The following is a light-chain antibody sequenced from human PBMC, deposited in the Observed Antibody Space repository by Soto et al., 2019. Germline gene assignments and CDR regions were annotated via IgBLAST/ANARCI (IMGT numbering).Light chain of an antibody. CDR3: CSYTGGTTAYG. CDR1: RNDVGNYNL. CDR2: EDS. Sequence: QSALTQPASVSGSPGQSITVSCTGSRNDVGNYNLVSWYQQSPGKAPKLLIYEDSKRPSGVSNRFSGSKSGDTASLTISGLQTEDEADYYCCSYTGGTTAYGSGTGTKVTVL. J-gene: IGLJ1*01. V-gene: IGLV2-23*01.